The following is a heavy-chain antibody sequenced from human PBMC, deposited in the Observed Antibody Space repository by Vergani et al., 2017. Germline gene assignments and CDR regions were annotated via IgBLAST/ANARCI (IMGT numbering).Heavy chain of an antibody. J-gene: IGHJ4*02. CDR3: ARGVSSGWAHY. D-gene: IGHD6-19*01. Sequence: QVQLQESGPGLVKPSETLSLTCTVSGGSISSYYWSWIRQPPGKGLEWIGYIYYSGSTNYNPSLKSRVTRSVDTSKNQFSLKLSSVTAADTAVYYCARGVSSGWAHYWGQGTLVTVSS. CDR1: GGSISSYY. CDR2: IYYSGST. V-gene: IGHV4-59*01.